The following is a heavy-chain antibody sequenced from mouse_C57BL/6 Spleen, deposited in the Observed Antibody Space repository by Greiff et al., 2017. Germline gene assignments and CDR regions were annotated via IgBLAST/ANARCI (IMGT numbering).Heavy chain of an antibody. CDR3: TRVYYYGSSPLDV. CDR2: ISSGGDYI. CDR1: GFTFSSYA. J-gene: IGHJ1*03. D-gene: IGHD1-1*01. Sequence: EVQVVESGEGLVKPGGSLKLSCAASGFTFSSYAMSWVRQTPEKRLEWVAYISSGGDYIYYADTVKGRFTISRDNARNTLYLQMSSLKSEDTAMYYCTRVYYYGSSPLDVWGTGTTVTVSS. V-gene: IGHV5-9-1*02.